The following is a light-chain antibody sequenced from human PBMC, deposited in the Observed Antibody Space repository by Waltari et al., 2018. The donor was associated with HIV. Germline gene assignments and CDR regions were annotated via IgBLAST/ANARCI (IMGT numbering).Light chain of an antibody. V-gene: IGLV2-23*02. CDR1: SSDVGSYNL. J-gene: IGLJ1*01. CDR2: EVS. CDR3: CSYVGWSTILYV. Sequence: QSALTQPASVSGSPGQSIPISCTGTSSDVGSYNLFSWYQQHPGKAPKLMIYEVSKPPSGVAKRFSGSKSGDTASLTISGLQAEDEADYYCCSYVGWSTILYVFGTGTKVTVL.